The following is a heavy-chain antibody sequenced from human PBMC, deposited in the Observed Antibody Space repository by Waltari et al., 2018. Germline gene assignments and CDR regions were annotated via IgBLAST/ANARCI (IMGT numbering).Heavy chain of an antibody. J-gene: IGHJ6*03. D-gene: IGHD2-2*01. CDR3: ARVPSQGSNSRNYYYYYYMDV. Sequence: QVQLVQSGAEVKKPGSSVKVSCKASGGTFSSYAISWVRQAPGQGLEWMGGSIPHLVIANYAQEFQGRVTITADESTSTAYMELSSLRSEDTAVYYCARVPSQGSNSRNYYYYYYMDVWGKGTTVTVSS. CDR1: GGTFSSYA. CDR2: SIPHLVIA. V-gene: IGHV1-69*04.